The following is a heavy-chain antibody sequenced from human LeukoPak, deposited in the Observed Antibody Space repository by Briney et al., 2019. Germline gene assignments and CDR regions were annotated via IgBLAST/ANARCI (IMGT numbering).Heavy chain of an antibody. J-gene: IGHJ4*02. CDR1: GGSISSSNYY. D-gene: IGHD2-2*01. Sequence: PSETLSLTCTVSGGSISSSNYYWSWIRQPAGKGLEWIGRIYTSGSTNYNPSLKSRVTISVDTSKNQFSLKLSSVTAADTAVYYCARERYCSSTSCPFDYWGQGTLVTVSS. CDR3: ARERYCSSTSCPFDY. V-gene: IGHV4-61*02. CDR2: IYTSGST.